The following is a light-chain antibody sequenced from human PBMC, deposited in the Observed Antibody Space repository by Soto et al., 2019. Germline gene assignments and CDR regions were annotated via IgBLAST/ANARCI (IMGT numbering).Light chain of an antibody. CDR3: QQRSNWPPGLT. J-gene: IGKJ4*01. V-gene: IGKV3-11*01. Sequence: EIVLTQSPATLSLSPGERATLSCRASQSVSSYVAWYQQKPGQAPRLLIYDASNRATGIPARFSGSGSGTDFPLTISSLEPEDFAVYYCQQRSNWPPGLTFGGGTKVEIK. CDR2: DAS. CDR1: QSVSSY.